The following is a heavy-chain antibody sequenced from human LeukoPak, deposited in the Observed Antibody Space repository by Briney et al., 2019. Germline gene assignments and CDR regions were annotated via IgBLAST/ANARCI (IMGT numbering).Heavy chain of an antibody. CDR3: ARWRLVIHGMDV. V-gene: IGHV4-59*12. D-gene: IGHD3-9*01. Sequence: SETLSLTCTVSAGSISSYYWSWIRQPPGKGLEWIGDITDYSPSLKSRVTISVDKSKNQFSLKLSSVTAADTAVYYCARWRLVIHGMDVWGQGTTVTVSS. J-gene: IGHJ6*02. CDR1: AGSISSYY. CDR2: IT.